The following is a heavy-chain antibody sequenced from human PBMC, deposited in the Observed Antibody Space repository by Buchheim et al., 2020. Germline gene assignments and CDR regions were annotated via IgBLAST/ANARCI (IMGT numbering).Heavy chain of an antibody. Sequence: EVQLVESGGGLVQPGGSLRPSCAASGFTFSDHYMDWVRQAPGKGLEWVGRTRNKANSYTTEYAASVKGRFTISRDDSKNSLYLQMNSLKTEDTAVYYCARGMTTVTTGFSYFDYWGQGTL. CDR3: ARGMTTVTTGFSYFDY. J-gene: IGHJ4*02. V-gene: IGHV3-72*01. D-gene: IGHD4-17*01. CDR2: TRNKANSYTT. CDR1: GFTFSDHY.